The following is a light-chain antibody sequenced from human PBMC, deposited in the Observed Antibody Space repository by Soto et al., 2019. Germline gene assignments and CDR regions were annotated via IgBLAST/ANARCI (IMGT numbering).Light chain of an antibody. CDR2: DND. CDR3: AAWDDSLNGPV. V-gene: IGLV1-44*01. J-gene: IGLJ3*02. CDR1: SSNIGSHT. Sequence: QSVLTQPPSASGTPGQRVAISCSGSSSNIGSHTVNWYQQLPGTAPKLLIYDNDQRPSGVPYRFSGSKSGTSASLAISWRQSEDEVDYYCAAWDDSLNGPVFGGGTKVTVL.